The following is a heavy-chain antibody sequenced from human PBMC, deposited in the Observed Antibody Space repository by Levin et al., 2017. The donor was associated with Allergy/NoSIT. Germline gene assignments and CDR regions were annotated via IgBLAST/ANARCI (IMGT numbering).Heavy chain of an antibody. CDR3: AKETGGSGWYTVDY. V-gene: IGHV3-23*01. Sequence: GGSLRLSCAASGFTFSSSAMDWVRQAPGEGLQWVSAIRPTGDRTYYTDSVKGRFTISRDNSRNTVYLQMNNLRAEDTAKYYCAKETGGSGWYTVDYWGRRTLVTVS. CDR2: IRPTGDRT. J-gene: IGHJ4*02. D-gene: IGHD6-13*01. CDR1: GFTFSSSA.